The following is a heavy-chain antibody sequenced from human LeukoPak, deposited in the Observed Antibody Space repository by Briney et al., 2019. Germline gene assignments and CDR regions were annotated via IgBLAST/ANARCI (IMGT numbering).Heavy chain of an antibody. CDR3: ARDSSYSYGLFDY. V-gene: IGHV4-59*01. J-gene: IGHJ4*02. CDR1: GGSISSYY. Sequence: ASETLSLTCTVSGGSISSYYWSWIRQPPGKGLEWIGYIYYSGSTNYNPSLKSRVTISVDTSKNQFSLKLSSVTAADTAVCYCARDSSYSYGLFDYWGQGTLVTVSS. D-gene: IGHD5-18*01. CDR2: IYYSGST.